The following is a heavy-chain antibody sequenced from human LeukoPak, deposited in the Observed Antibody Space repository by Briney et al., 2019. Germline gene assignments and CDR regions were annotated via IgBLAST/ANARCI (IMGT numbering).Heavy chain of an antibody. J-gene: IGHJ3*02. D-gene: IGHD4-17*01. V-gene: IGHV3-48*03. CDR3: ARERPYGAPHAFDI. CDR1: GFTFSSYE. Sequence: GGSLRLSCAASGFTFSSYEMNWVRQAPGKGLEWVSYISSSGSTIYYADSVKGRFTIYRDNAKNSLYLQMNSLRAEDTAVYYCARERPYGAPHAFDIRGQGTMVTVSS. CDR2: ISSSGSTI.